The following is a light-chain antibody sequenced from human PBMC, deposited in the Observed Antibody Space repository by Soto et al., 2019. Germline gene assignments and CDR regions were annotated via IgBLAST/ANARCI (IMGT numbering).Light chain of an antibody. CDR1: QGISHY. J-gene: IGKJ4*01. CDR2: GAS. CDR3: QMYTSAPPRFT. V-gene: IGKV1-27*01. Sequence: DIQMTQSPSSLSASVGDRVTIACRASQGISHYLAWYQQKPGKVPRLLIYGASTLQSGVPSRFSVSGSGTDFTLTISSLQPEDVATYYCQMYTSAPPRFTFGGGTKVEIK.